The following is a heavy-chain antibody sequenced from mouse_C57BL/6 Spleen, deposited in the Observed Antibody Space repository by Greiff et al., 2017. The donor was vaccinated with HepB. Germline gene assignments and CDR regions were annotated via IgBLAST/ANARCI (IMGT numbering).Heavy chain of an antibody. J-gene: IGHJ4*01. CDR2: ISDGGSYT. CDR1: GFTFSSYA. V-gene: IGHV5-4*01. CDR3: ARSGLDSSGYFYAMDY. D-gene: IGHD3-2*02. Sequence: EVQLQESGGGLVKPGGSLKLSCAASGFTFSSYAMSWVRQTPEKRLEWVATISDGGSYTYYPDNVKGRFTISRDNAKNNLYLQMSHLKSEDTAMYYCARSGLDSSGYFYAMDYWGQGTSVTVSS.